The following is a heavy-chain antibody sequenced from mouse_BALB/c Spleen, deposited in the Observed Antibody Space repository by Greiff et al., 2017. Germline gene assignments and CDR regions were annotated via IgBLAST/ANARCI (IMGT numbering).Heavy chain of an antibody. Sequence: EVKLVESGGGLVKPGGSLKLSCAASGFTFSSYAMSWVRQTPEKRLEWVASISSGGSTYYPDSVKGRFTIFRDNARNILYLQMSRLRAEDTAMYYCAREVYGSSYFDYWGQGTTLTVSS. CDR1: GFTFSSYA. CDR2: ISSGGST. J-gene: IGHJ2*01. CDR3: AREVYGSSYFDY. D-gene: IGHD1-1*01. V-gene: IGHV5-6-5*01.